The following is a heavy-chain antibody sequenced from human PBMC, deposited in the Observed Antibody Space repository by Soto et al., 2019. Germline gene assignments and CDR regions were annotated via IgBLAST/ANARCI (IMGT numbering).Heavy chain of an antibody. CDR1: GFTFSSFW. V-gene: IGHV3-7*03. J-gene: IGHJ6*02. CDR3: TRVDYDFWSGYPALYYYGMDV. D-gene: IGHD3-3*01. CDR2: IKQDGNDT. Sequence: GGSLRLSCVGSGFTFSSFWMSWVRQAPGKGLEWVADIKQDGNDTYYGDSVKGRFTISRANAKNSVFLQMNSLRADDTAVYYCTRVDYDFWSGYPALYYYGMDVWGQGTTVTVSS.